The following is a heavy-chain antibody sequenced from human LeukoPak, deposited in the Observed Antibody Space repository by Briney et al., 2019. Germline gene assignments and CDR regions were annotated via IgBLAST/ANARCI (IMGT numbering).Heavy chain of an antibody. V-gene: IGHV3-23*01. D-gene: IGHD6-19*01. CDR2: ISNSGGTT. CDR1: GFTFSSYA. CDR3: AKDRSGWPGLFDY. J-gene: IGHJ4*02. Sequence: GSLRLSCAASGFTFSSYAMSWVRQAPGKGLEWVSTISNSGGTTYYADSVKGRFTISRDNSKNTLYLQMNSLRAEDTAVYYCAKDRSGWPGLFDYWGQGTLVTVSS.